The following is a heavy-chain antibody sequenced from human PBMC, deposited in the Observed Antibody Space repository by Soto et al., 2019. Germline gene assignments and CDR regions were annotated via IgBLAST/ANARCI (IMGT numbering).Heavy chain of an antibody. CDR1: GFTFSDYY. D-gene: IGHD3-3*01. CDR2: IASRDPTV. CDR3: AREKRSGYYGMDV. Sequence: QVQLVESGGGLVRPGGSLRLSCATSGFTFSDYYMSWIRQAPGKGLEWVSYIASRDPTVYYADSVRGRFTISRDNARNLLYMQMDNLRADDTAVYYCAREKRSGYYGMDVWGQGTTVTVSS. V-gene: IGHV3-11*01. J-gene: IGHJ6*02.